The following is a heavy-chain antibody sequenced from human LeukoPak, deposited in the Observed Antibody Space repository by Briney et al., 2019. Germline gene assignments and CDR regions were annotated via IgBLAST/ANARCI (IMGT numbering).Heavy chain of an antibody. CDR3: AGLPRTMVRGKRNFQH. V-gene: IGHV1-69*13. CDR2: IIPIFGTA. J-gene: IGHJ1*01. CDR1: GGTFSSYA. D-gene: IGHD3-10*01. Sequence: SVKVSCKASGGTFSSYAISWVRQAPGQGLEWMGGIIPIFGTANYAQKFQGSVTITADESTSTAYMELSSLRSEDTAVYYCAGLPRTMVRGKRNFQHWGQGTLVTVSS.